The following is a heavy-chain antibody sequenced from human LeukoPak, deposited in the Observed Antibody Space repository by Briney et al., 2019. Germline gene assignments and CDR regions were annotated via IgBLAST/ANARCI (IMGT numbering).Heavy chain of an antibody. V-gene: IGHV3-30*04. D-gene: IGHD4-23*01. CDR1: GFTFSSYA. Sequence: PGGSLRLSCAASGFTFSSYAMHWVRQAPGKGLEWVAVISYDGSNKYYADSVKGRFTISRDNSKNTLYLQMNSLRAEDTAVYYCARGVGGNQPPRHDYWGQGTLVTVSS. J-gene: IGHJ4*02. CDR2: ISYDGSNK. CDR3: ARGVGGNQPPRHDY.